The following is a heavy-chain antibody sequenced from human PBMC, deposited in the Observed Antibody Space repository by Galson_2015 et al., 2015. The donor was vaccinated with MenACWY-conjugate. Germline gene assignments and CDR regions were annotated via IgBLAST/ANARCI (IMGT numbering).Heavy chain of an antibody. CDR2: INPEGSRG. J-gene: IGHJ4*02. V-gene: IGHV3-7*01. D-gene: IGHD3/OR15-3a*01. Sequence: RLSCSASGFTFSNSWMNWIRQAPGSGLEWVANINPEGSRGTYVDSVKGRFTISRDNAENSVYLEMNSLGPEDTAVFYCAAWTADDNYWAQGTLVTVSS. CDR1: GFTFSNSW. CDR3: AAWTADDNY.